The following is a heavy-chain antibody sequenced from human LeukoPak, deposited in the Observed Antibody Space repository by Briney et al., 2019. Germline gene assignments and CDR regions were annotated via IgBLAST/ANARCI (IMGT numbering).Heavy chain of an antibody. V-gene: IGHV3-21*01. Sequence: PGGSLRLSCVASGFSFSNYAMTWVRQAPGKGLEWVSSISSSSSYIYYADSVKGRFTISRDNAKNSLYLQMNSLRAEDTAVYYCARDPAGDTAMVTAPYFDYWGQGTLVTVSS. D-gene: IGHD5-18*01. CDR1: GFSFSNYA. J-gene: IGHJ4*02. CDR3: ARDPAGDTAMVTAPYFDY. CDR2: ISSSSSYI.